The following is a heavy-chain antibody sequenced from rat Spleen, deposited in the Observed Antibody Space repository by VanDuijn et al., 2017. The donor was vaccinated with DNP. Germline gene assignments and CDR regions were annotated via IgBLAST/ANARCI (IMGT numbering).Heavy chain of an antibody. Sequence: EVQLQESGPGLVEPSQSLSLTCSVTGYSITRSYRWNWIRKFPGNKLEWMGYINSADSTYYNPSLKSRISITRDTSKNQFVLQVKSVTTEDTATYYCAVQLGVFDYWGQGVMVTVSS. V-gene: IGHV3-3*01. J-gene: IGHJ2*01. CDR1: GYSITRSYR. D-gene: IGHD5-1*01. CDR3: AVQLGVFDY. CDR2: INSADST.